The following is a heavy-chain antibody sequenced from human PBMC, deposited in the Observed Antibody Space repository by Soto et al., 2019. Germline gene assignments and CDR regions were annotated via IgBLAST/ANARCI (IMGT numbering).Heavy chain of an antibody. V-gene: IGHV3-48*02. CDR3: ARDPPDCGGDCYDYRYGMDV. CDR1: GFSFSSYA. J-gene: IGHJ6*02. D-gene: IGHD2-21*02. CDR2: ISIRSSTI. Sequence: GGSLRLSCAASGFSFSSYAMNWVRQTPGKGLEWVSYISIRSSTIYYADSVKGGFTISRDNAKNSLYLQMNSLRDEDTAVYYCARDPPDCGGDCYDYRYGMDVWGQGTTVTVSS.